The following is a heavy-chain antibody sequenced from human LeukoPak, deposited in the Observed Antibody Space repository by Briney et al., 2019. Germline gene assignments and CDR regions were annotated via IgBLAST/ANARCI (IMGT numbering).Heavy chain of an antibody. CDR1: GGSISSYY. CDR3: ASASGWYFDY. D-gene: IGHD6-19*01. V-gene: IGHV4-59*12. Sequence: ASETLSLTCTVSGGSISSYYWSWIRQPPGKGLEWIGYIYYSGSTNYNPSLKSRVTISVDTSKSQFSLKLSSVTAADTAVYYCASASGWYFDYWGQGTLVTVSS. CDR2: IYYSGST. J-gene: IGHJ4*02.